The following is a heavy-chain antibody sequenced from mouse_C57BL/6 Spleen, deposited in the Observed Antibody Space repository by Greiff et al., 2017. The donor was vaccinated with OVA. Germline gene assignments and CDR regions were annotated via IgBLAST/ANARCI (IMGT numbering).Heavy chain of an antibody. Sequence: EVQLQQSGPELVKPGASVKIPCKASGYTFTDYNMDWVKQSHGKSLEWIGDINPNNGGTIYNQKFKGKATLTVDKSSSTAYMELRSLTSEDTAVYYCARSRRTHSNFYYYAMDYWGQGTSVTVSS. V-gene: IGHV1-18*01. CDR3: ARSRRTHSNFYYYAMDY. CDR1: GYTFTDYN. CDR2: INPNNGGT. D-gene: IGHD2-5*01. J-gene: IGHJ4*01.